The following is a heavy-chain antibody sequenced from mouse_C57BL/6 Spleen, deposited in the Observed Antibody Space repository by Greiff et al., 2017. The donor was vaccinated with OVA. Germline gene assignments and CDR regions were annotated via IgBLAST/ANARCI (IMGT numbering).Heavy chain of an antibody. Sequence: VKLQESGPELVKPGASVKISCKASGYAFSSSWMNWVKQRPGKGLEWIGRIYPGDGDTNYNGKFKGKATLTADKSSSTAYMQLSSLTSEDSAVYFCARGYYGSIDYWGQGTTLTVSS. J-gene: IGHJ2*01. CDR3: ARGYYGSIDY. CDR1: GYAFSSSW. CDR2: IYPGDGDT. D-gene: IGHD1-1*01. V-gene: IGHV1-82*01.